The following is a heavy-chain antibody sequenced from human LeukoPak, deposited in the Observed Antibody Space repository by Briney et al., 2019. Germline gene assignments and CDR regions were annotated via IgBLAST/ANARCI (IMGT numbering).Heavy chain of an antibody. V-gene: IGHV3-7*03. CDR2: IKQDGSEK. Sequence: TGGSLRLSCAASGFTFSSYWMSWVRQAPGKGLEWVANIKQDGSEKYYVDSVKGRFTISRDNAKNSLYLQMNSLRAEDTAMYYCAKKRGYNYGDPLDYWGQGTLVTVSS. D-gene: IGHD5-18*01. CDR3: AKKRGYNYGDPLDY. CDR1: GFTFSSYW. J-gene: IGHJ4*02.